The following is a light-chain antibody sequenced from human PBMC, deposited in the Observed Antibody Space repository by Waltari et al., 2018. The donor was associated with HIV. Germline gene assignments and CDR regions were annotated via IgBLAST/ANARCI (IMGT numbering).Light chain of an antibody. J-gene: IGLJ1*01. Sequence: QSALTQPASVSGSPGQSITISCTGTSSDVGGYNYVSWYQQHPGKAPKLMIYGGSNRPSGVSNRFSGSKSGNTASLTISGLQAEDEADYYCSSYTTTSTLVVFGTGTKVTVL. CDR1: SSDVGGYNY. CDR3: SSYTTTSTLVV. V-gene: IGLV2-14*01. CDR2: GGS.